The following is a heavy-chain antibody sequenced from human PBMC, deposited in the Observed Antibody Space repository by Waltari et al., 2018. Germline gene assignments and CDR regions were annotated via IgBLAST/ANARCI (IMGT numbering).Heavy chain of an antibody. CDR1: GGSISSGSYY. V-gene: IGHV4-61*09. Sequence: QVQLQESGPGLVKPSQTLSLTCTVSGGSISSGSYYWSWIRQPAGKGLEWIGYIYTSGSTNYNPSLKSRVTISVDTSKNQFSLKLSSVTAADTAVYYCARAHLPWRDAFDIWGQGTMVTVSS. D-gene: IGHD2-2*01. J-gene: IGHJ3*02. CDR3: ARAHLPWRDAFDI. CDR2: IYTSGST.